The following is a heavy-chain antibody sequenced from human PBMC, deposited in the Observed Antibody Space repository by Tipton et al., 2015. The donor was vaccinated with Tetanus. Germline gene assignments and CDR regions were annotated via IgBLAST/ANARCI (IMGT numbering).Heavy chain of an antibody. J-gene: IGHJ5*02. CDR1: GGSINSYY. D-gene: IGHD3-10*01. CDR2: IYSSGST. V-gene: IGHV4-4*07. CDR3: AREDYFGSGSSYNWFDP. Sequence: TLSLTCTVSGGSINSYYWSWIRQPAGKGLEWVERIYSSGSTNYNPSLKSRVTMSVDTSKNQFSLKLSSVTAADTAVYYCAREDYFGSGSSYNWFDPWGQGTLVTVSS.